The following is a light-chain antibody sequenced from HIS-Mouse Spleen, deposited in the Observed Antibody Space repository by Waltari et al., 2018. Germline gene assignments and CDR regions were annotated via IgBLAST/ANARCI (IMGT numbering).Light chain of an antibody. CDR3: AAWDDSLNGWV. CDR2: SNN. J-gene: IGLJ3*02. Sequence: QSVLTQPPSASGTPGQRVTISCSVSSSNIGSNPVNWYQQLPGTAPKLLIYSNNQRPSGVPDRFSGSKSGTSASLAISGLQSEDEADYYCAAWDDSLNGWVFGGGTKLTVL. V-gene: IGLV1-44*01. CDR1: SSNIGSNP.